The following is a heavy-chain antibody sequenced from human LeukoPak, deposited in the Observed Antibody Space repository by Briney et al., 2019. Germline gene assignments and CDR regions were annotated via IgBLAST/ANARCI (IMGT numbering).Heavy chain of an antibody. D-gene: IGHD6-19*01. J-gene: IGHJ4*02. CDR2: ISSSSSYI. CDR1: GFTFSSYS. Sequence: GGSLRLSCAASGFTFSSYSMNWVRQAPGKGLEWVSSISSSSSYIYYADSVKGRFTISRDNAKNSLYLQMNSLRAEDTAVYYCARDRGPRYSSGWSFDYWGQGTLVTVSS. CDR3: ARDRGPRYSSGWSFDY. V-gene: IGHV3-21*01.